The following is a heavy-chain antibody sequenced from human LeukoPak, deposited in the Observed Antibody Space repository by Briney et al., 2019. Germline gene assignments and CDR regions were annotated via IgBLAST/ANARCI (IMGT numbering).Heavy chain of an antibody. CDR3: ARDSHYSGKSRGAFDI. D-gene: IGHD2-15*01. J-gene: IGHJ3*02. Sequence: GGSLRLSCAASGFTFSDYYMSWIRPAPGKGLEWVSYISSSGSTIYYADSVKGRFTISRDNAKNSLYLQMNSLRAEDTAVYYCARDSHYSGKSRGAFDIWGQGTMVTVSS. CDR2: ISSSGSTI. CDR1: GFTFSDYY. V-gene: IGHV3-11*04.